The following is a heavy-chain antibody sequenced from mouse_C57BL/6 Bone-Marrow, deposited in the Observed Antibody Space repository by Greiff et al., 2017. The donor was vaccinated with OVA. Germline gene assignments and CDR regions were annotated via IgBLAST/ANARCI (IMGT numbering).Heavy chain of an antibody. CDR1: GFTFSSYA. CDR3: AREGYSNYLFFYAMDY. Sequence: EVMLVESGGGLVKPGGSLKLSCAASGFTFSSYAMSWVRQTPEKRLEWVATISDGGSYTYYPDNVKGRFTISRDNAKNNLYLQMSHLKSEDTAMYYCAREGYSNYLFFYAMDYWGQGTSVTVSS. V-gene: IGHV5-4*03. CDR2: ISDGGSYT. D-gene: IGHD2-5*01. J-gene: IGHJ4*01.